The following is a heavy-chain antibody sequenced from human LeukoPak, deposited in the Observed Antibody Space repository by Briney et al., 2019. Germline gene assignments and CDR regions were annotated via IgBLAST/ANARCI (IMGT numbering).Heavy chain of an antibody. V-gene: IGHV4-59*01. CDR1: GGSISSYY. J-gene: IGHJ4*02. CDR2: IYYSGST. CDR3: ARSWGYYDSSGYWV. Sequence: SETLSLTCTVSGGSISSYYWSWIRQPPGKGLEWIGYIYYSGSTNYNPPLKSRVTISVDTSKNQFSLKLSSVTAADTAVYYCARSWGYYDSSGYWVWGQGTLVTVSS. D-gene: IGHD3-22*01.